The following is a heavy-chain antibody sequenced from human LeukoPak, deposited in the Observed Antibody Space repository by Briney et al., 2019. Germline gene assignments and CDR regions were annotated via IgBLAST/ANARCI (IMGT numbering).Heavy chain of an antibody. Sequence: SQTLSLTCTVSGGSISSGSYYWSWIRQPAGKGLEWIGRIYTSGSTSYNPSLKSRVTISVDTSKNQFSLKLSSVTAADTAVYYCARDAPTTGTTRGAFDIWGQGTMVTVSS. V-gene: IGHV4-61*02. CDR1: GGSISSGSYY. J-gene: IGHJ3*02. CDR2: IYTSGST. D-gene: IGHD1-1*01. CDR3: ARDAPTTGTTRGAFDI.